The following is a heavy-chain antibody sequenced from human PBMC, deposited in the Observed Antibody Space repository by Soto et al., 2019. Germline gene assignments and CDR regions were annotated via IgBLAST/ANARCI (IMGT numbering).Heavy chain of an antibody. CDR1: GYTFTSYY. J-gene: IGHJ4*02. V-gene: IGHV1-46*03. Sequence: GASVKVSCKASGYTFTSYYMHWVRQAPGQGLEWMGIINPSGGSTSYAQKFQGRVTMTRDTSTSTVYMELSSLRSEDTAVYYCARVRSDWSDYLPFDYWGQGTLVTVSS. D-gene: IGHD3-9*01. CDR2: INPSGGST. CDR3: ARVRSDWSDYLPFDY.